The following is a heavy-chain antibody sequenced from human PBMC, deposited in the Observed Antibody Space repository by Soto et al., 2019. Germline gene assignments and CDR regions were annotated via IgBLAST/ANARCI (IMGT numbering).Heavy chain of an antibody. CDR2: IIPIFGTA. D-gene: IGHD3-22*01. V-gene: IGHV1-69*13. CDR1: GGTFSSYA. Sequence: SVKVSCKASGGTFSSYAISWVRQAPGQGLEWMGGIIPIFGTANYAQKFQGRVTITADESTSTAYMELSSLRSEDTAVYYCARVLRSYESSGYSYYYYGMDVWGQGTTVTVSS. J-gene: IGHJ6*02. CDR3: ARVLRSYESSGYSYYYYGMDV.